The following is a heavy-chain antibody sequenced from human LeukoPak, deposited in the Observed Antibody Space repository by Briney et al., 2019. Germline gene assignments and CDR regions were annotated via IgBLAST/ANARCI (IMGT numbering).Heavy chain of an antibody. D-gene: IGHD1-26*01. V-gene: IGHV1-18*01. CDR2: ISAYNGNT. J-gene: IGHJ4*02. CDR1: GYTFTSYG. CDR3: AREPSGGRVGAPGGPFDY. Sequence: ASVKVSFKASGYTFTSYGVNWVRQAPGQGLEWMGWISAYNGNTNYAQTLQDRVTMTTDTSTSTAYMELRTLRSDDTALYYCAREPSGGRVGAPGGPFDYWGQGTLVTVSS.